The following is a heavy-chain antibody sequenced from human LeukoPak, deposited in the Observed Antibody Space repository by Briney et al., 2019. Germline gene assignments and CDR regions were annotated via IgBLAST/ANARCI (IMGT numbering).Heavy chain of an antibody. CDR1: GGSISSGGYY. CDR2: IYYSGST. Sequence: KPSETLSLTCTVSGGSISSGGYYWSWIRQHPGKGLAWIGYIYYSGSTYYNPSLKSRVTISVDTSKNQFSLKLSSVTAADTAVYYCARGGGSMVRGVIPRYGMDVWGKGTTVTVSS. CDR3: ARGGGSMVRGVIPRYGMDV. V-gene: IGHV4-31*03. D-gene: IGHD3-10*01. J-gene: IGHJ6*04.